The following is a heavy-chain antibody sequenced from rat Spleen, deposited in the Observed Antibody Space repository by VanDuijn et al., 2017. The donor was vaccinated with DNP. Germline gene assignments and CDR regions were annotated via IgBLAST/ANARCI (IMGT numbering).Heavy chain of an antibody. CDR3: ARHVLPLRVWDY. D-gene: IGHD1-4*01. Sequence: EVQLVESGGGLVQPGRSLKLSCAASGFTFSDYYMAWVRQAPAKGLEWVAYISYDGVSTYNGGSVKGRFTISRDIAKSTLYLEMNSLRSDDMATYYCARHVLPLRVWDYWGQGVMVTVSS. J-gene: IGHJ2*01. CDR1: GFTFSDYY. V-gene: IGHV5-22*01. CDR2: ISYDGVST.